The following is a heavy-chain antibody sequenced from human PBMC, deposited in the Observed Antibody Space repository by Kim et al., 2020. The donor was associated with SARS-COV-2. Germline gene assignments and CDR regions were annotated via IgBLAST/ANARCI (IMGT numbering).Heavy chain of an antibody. Sequence: GGSLRLSCAASGFTFDDYAMHWVRQAPGKGLEWVSGISWNSGSIGYADSVKGRFTISRDNAKNSLYLQMSSLRAEDTALYYCAKDREWLRFGGFDPWGQGTLVTVSS. V-gene: IGHV3-9*01. CDR3: AKDREWLRFGGFDP. D-gene: IGHD5-12*01. CDR2: ISWNSGSI. J-gene: IGHJ5*02. CDR1: GFTFDDYA.